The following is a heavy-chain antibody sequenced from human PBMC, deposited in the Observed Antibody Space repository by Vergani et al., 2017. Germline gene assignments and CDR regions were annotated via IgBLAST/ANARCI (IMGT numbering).Heavy chain of an antibody. V-gene: IGHV3-13*01. CDR3: ARGGCSGGSCYGQAFDY. J-gene: IGHJ4*02. CDR1: GFTFSSYD. CDR2: IGTAGDT. Sequence: VQLVESGGGLVKPGGSLRLSCAASGFTFSSYDMHWVRQATGKGLEWASAIGTAGDTYYPGSVKGRFTISRENAKNYLYLQMNSLRAGDTAVYYCARGGCSGGSCYGQAFDYWGQGTLVTVSS. D-gene: IGHD2-15*01.